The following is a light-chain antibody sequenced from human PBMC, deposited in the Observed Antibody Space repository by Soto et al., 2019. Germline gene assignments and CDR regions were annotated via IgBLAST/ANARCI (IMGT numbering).Light chain of an antibody. CDR3: QQYERYPMT. V-gene: IGKV1-5*03. CDR2: KAS. Sequence: DSQMTQFPSTLSASVGDSVTITCRASQSISPWLAWYQQKPGKAPKILISKASTLQSGVPPRFSGSGSGTEFTLTISSLQPDDFATYYCQQYERYPMTFGGGTKVEIK. CDR1: QSISPW. J-gene: IGKJ4*01.